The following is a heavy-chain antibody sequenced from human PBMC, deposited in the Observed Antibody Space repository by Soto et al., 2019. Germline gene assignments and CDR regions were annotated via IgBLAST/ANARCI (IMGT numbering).Heavy chain of an antibody. J-gene: IGHJ4*02. V-gene: IGHV3-33*06. CDR3: TKGAERTVQRFLDWASGH. Sequence: HPGGSLRLSCAASGFTFSSYGMHWVRQAPGKGLEWVAVIWYDGSNKYYADSVKGRFTISRDNSKNTLYLQMNSLRAEDTAVYYCTKGAERTVQRFLDWASGHWGQGTSVTLSS. CDR1: GFTFSSYG. D-gene: IGHD3-9*01. CDR2: IWYDGSNK.